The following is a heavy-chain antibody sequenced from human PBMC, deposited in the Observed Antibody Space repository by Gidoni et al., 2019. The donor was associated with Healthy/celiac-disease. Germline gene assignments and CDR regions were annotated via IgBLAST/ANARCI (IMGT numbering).Heavy chain of an antibody. J-gene: IGHJ3*02. CDR1: GYTVTGYY. Sequence: QVQLVQSGAEVKKPGASVKVSCKASGYTVTGYYMHWVRQAPGQGLEWMGWINPNSGGTNYAQKFQGWVTMTRDTSISTAYMELSRLRSDDTAVYYCARQYNWNYFDAFDIWGQGTMVTVSS. CDR3: ARQYNWNYFDAFDI. CDR2: INPNSGGT. V-gene: IGHV1-2*04. D-gene: IGHD1-7*01.